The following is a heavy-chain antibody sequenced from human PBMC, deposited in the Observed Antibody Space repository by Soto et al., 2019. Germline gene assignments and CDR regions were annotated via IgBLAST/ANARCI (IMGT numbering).Heavy chain of an antibody. J-gene: IGHJ4*02. CDR3: ARSLQYGSGSFDY. CDR2: IYYSGST. Sequence: PSETLSLTCTVSGASVSSAAYFWSWIRQPPGKGLEWIGYIYYSGSTNYNPSLKSRVTISVDTSKNQFSLKLSSVTAADTAVYYCARSLQYGSGSFDYWGQGTLVTVSS. D-gene: IGHD3-10*01. CDR1: GASVSSAAYF. V-gene: IGHV4-61*08.